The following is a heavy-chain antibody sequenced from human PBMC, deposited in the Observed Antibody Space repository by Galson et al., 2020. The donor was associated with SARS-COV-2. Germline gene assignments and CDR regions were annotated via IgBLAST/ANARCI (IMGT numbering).Heavy chain of an antibody. CDR3: ARHSGSGSFEQNQYYYYGLDV. J-gene: IGHJ6*02. D-gene: IGHD3-10*01. CDR2: IYPGDSDT. Sequence: KIGESLKISCKGSGYKFTTYWIGWVRQLPGKGLEWMGIIYPGDSDTRYSPSFQGQVTISADKSINTAYLQWNSLKASDTAMYYCARHSGSGSFEQNQYYYYGLDVCGQGTTVTVSS. V-gene: IGHV5-51*01. CDR1: GYKFTTYW.